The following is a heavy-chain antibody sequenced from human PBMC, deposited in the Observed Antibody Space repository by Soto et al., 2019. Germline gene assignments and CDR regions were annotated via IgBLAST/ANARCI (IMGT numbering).Heavy chain of an antibody. CDR3: ARESRYCIITSCSTQQTFDI. CDR2: ISYDGSNK. J-gene: IGHJ3*02. V-gene: IGHV3-30-3*01. D-gene: IGHD2-2*01. CDR1: GFSFRSYA. Sequence: PGGSLRLSCAASGFSFRSYAMHWVRQAPGKGLEWVAVISYDGSNKYYADSVKGRFTISRDNSKNTLYLQMNSLRAEDTAVYYCARESRYCIITSCSTQQTFDIWGQGTMVTVSS.